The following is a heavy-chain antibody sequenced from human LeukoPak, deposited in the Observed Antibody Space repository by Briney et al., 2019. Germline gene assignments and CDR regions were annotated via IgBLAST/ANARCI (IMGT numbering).Heavy chain of an antibody. J-gene: IGHJ4*02. D-gene: IGHD1-26*01. V-gene: IGHV3-23*01. CDR3: AKDGVIVGATTGDY. Sequence: GGSLRLSCAASGFTFSSYAMSWVRQAPGKGREWVSAISGSGGSTYYADSVKGRFTISRDNSKNTLYLQMNSLRAEDTAVYYCAKDGVIVGATTGDYWGQGTLVTVSS. CDR2: ISGSGGST. CDR1: GFTFSSYA.